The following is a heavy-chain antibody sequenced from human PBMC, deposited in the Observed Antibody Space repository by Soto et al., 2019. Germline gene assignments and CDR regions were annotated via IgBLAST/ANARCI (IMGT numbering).Heavy chain of an antibody. Sequence: PSETLSLTCTVSGGSISSGDHSWSWIRQPPGKGLEWVGSIYHSGHTYYNPSLKSRASISVDTSKNLFSLRLSSVTAADTAVYFCAREQVTYGYGGRYFYGVDVWGQGTTVTVSS. CDR1: GGSISSGDHS. D-gene: IGHD5-18*01. V-gene: IGHV4-30-4*01. CDR3: AREQVTYGYGGRYFYGVDV. J-gene: IGHJ6*02. CDR2: IYHSGHT.